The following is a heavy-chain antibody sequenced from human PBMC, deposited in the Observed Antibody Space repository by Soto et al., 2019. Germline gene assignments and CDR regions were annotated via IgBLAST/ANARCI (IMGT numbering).Heavy chain of an antibody. Sequence: GGSLRLSCAASGFIFENFGMSWVRQAPGKGLEWISSISGSGFKKYYADSVKGRFTISRDNSKSTVYLELNNLSAEDTAVYHCAKDQGVELVPLATVDWFDPWGQGSVVPVSS. CDR1: GFIFENFG. J-gene: IGHJ5*02. CDR3: AKDQGVELVPLATVDWFDP. V-gene: IGHV3-23*01. D-gene: IGHD1-26*01. CDR2: ISGSGFKK.